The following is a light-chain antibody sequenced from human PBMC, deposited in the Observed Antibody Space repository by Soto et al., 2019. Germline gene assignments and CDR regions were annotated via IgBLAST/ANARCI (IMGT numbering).Light chain of an antibody. CDR1: QTIDSY. CDR3: HQYYGYPYT. CDR2: AAS. V-gene: IGKV1-39*01. Sequence: DIQLTQSPPSLSATVGDRVTITCRASQTIDSYLNWFQQKPGMAPKLLIYAASKLQSGVPSRFRGSGSGTEFILTISSLQLDDFATYYCHQYYGYPYTFGQGTKVDIK. J-gene: IGKJ2*01.